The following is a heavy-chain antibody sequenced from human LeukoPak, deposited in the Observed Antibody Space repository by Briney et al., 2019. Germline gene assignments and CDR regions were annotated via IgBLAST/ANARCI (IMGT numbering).Heavy chain of an antibody. CDR2: IPRSGLT. Sequence: AETLSLTCGVSVGPISYTNWGSWPRQPPGEGVEWMGEIPRSGLTNYNQSLKRRVTMAIDKSKNHTSLNLNSVTAADTAVYYCSSENGAISSFGYWGQGTLVTVPS. CDR3: SSENGAISSFGY. V-gene: IGHV4-4*02. D-gene: IGHD2-8*01. J-gene: IGHJ4*02. CDR1: VGPISYTNW.